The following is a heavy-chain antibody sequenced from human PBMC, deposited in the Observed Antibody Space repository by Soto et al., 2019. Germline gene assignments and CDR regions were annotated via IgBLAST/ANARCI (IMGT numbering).Heavy chain of an antibody. CDR2: IYYSGST. J-gene: IGHJ5*02. CDR1: GGSISSYY. V-gene: IGHV4-59*01. Sequence: SETLSLTCTVSGGSISSYYWSWIRQPPGKGLEWIGYIYYSGSTNYNPSLKSRVTISVDTSKNQFSLKLSSVTAADTAVYYCARDYGGNLNWFDPWGQGTQVTVSS. CDR3: ARDYGGNLNWFDP. D-gene: IGHD4-17*01.